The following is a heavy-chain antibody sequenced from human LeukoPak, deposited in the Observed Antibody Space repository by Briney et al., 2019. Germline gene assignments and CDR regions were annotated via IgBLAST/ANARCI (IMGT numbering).Heavy chain of an antibody. CDR2: MSGYNTNA. D-gene: IGHD2-2*01. V-gene: IGHV1-18*01. CDR1: GYTFTLYV. CDR3: ARVGRACSSIRCTWEDWHEP. Sequence: SGKVSSKASGYTFTLYVVAGVREAPGQGGEGMGWMSGYNTNAHYAQSVQGRVTLTTDTSTSTASMKLRSLRSDDTAVYYCARVGRACSSIRCTWEDWHEPCGQGTLVIVSS. J-gene: IGHJ5*02.